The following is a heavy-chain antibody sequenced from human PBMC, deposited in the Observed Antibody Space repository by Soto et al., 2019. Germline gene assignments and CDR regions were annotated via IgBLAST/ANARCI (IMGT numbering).Heavy chain of an antibody. CDR3: AREDSYYDSSGYYYNAFDI. J-gene: IGHJ3*02. D-gene: IGHD3-22*01. Sequence: SETLSLTCTVSGGSISSGDYYGICILHPPGKCLEWIGYIYYSGSTYYNPSPKSRVTISVDTSKNQFSLKLSSVTAADTAVYYCAREDSYYDSSGYYYNAFDIWGQGTMVTVSS. CDR2: IYYSGST. V-gene: IGHV4-30-4*01. CDR1: GGSISSGDYY.